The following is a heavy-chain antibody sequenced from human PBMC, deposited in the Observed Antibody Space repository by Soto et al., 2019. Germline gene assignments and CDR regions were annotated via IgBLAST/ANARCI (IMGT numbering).Heavy chain of an antibody. CDR1: GGTFSSYA. D-gene: IGHD5-12*01. CDR2: IIPILGTA. J-gene: IGHJ4*02. Sequence: GASVKVSCKASGGTFSSYAISWVRQAPGQGLEWMGGIIPILGTANYAQKFQGRVTITADESTSTAYMELSSLRSEDTAVYYCARDHPLVEMATSSPLDYWGQGTLVTVSS. V-gene: IGHV1-69*13. CDR3: ARDHPLVEMATSSPLDY.